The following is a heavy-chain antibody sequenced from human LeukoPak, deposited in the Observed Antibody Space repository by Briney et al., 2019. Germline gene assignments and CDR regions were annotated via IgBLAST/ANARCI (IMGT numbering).Heavy chain of an antibody. CDR1: AFTFSNYW. D-gene: IGHD2-15*01. J-gene: IGHJ4*02. CDR3: ARDDGGLGYCSGGSCYSHFDS. CDR2: INKDGSAK. V-gene: IGHV3-7*01. Sequence: GGSLRLSCAASAFTFSNYWMSWVRQAPGKGLEWVANINKDGSAKYYVDSVKGRFTISRDNAKNSLYLQMNSLRAEDTAVYYCARDDGGLGYCSGGSCYSHFDSWGQGTLVTVSS.